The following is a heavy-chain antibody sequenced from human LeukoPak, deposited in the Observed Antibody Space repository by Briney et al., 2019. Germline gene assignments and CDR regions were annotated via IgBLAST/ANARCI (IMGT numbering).Heavy chain of an antibody. Sequence: GGSLRLSCAASGFTFSSYSMNWVRQAPGKGLEWVSSISSSSSYIYYADSVKGRFTISRDNVKNSLYLQMNSLRAEDTAVYYCARDDGSGTQADYWGRGTLVTVSS. CDR1: GFTFSSYS. CDR2: ISSSSSYI. V-gene: IGHV3-21*01. D-gene: IGHD3-10*01. CDR3: ARDDGSGTQADY. J-gene: IGHJ4*02.